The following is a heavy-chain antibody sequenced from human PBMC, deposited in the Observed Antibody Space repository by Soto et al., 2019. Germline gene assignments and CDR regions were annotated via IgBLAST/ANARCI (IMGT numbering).Heavy chain of an antibody. D-gene: IGHD3-9*01. Sequence: GGSLRLSCAASGFTFSSYGMHWVRQAPGKGLEWVAVIWYDGSNKYYADSVKGRFTISRDNSKNTLYLQMNSLRAEDTAVYYCARDQENILTGYEFDYWGQGTLVTVSS. CDR1: GFTFSSYG. V-gene: IGHV3-33*01. CDR2: IWYDGSNK. J-gene: IGHJ4*02. CDR3: ARDQENILTGYEFDY.